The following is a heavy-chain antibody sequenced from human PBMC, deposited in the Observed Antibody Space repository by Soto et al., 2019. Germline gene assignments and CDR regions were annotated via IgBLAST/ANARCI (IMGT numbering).Heavy chain of an antibody. J-gene: IGHJ4*02. CDR3: AAANRYYYDSSGYNGVY. Sequence: SVKVSCKASGFTFTSSAVQWVRQARGQRLEWIGWIVVGSGNTNYAQKFQERVTITRDMSTSTAYMELSSLRSEDTAVYYCAAANRYYYDSSGYNGVYWGQGTLVTVSS. V-gene: IGHV1-58*01. CDR1: GFTFTSSA. CDR2: IVVGSGNT. D-gene: IGHD3-22*01.